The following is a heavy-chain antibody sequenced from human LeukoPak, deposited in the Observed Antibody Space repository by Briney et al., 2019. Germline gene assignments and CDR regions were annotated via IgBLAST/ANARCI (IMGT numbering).Heavy chain of an antibody. D-gene: IGHD1-7*01. J-gene: IGHJ3*02. CDR2: IYYSGST. Sequence: SETLSLTCTVSGDSISSSGDYWGWIRQPPGKGLEWIGNIYYSGSTYYNPSLKSRVTIAVDTSKNQFSLKLTSVTAADTAVYYCARLSGTTKGAFDIWGQGTMVTVSS. CDR1: GDSISSSGDY. CDR3: ARLSGTTKGAFDI. V-gene: IGHV4-39*01.